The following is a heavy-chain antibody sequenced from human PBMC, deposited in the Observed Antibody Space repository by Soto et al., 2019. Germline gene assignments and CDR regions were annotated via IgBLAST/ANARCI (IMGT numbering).Heavy chain of an antibody. CDR1: GYTFTSYG. CDR3: ARDPNDSSAYYHLYYYGMDI. Sequence: QIQLMQSGAEVKKPGASVKVSCKASGYTFTSYGIHWVRQAPGQRLEWTGWINAGNGNTKSSEKFQGRVTITRDTSASTAYLGLSSLRSEDTAVYYCARDPNDSSAYYHLYYYGMDIWGQGTTVTVSS. V-gene: IGHV1-3*01. J-gene: IGHJ6*02. D-gene: IGHD3-22*01. CDR2: INAGNGNT.